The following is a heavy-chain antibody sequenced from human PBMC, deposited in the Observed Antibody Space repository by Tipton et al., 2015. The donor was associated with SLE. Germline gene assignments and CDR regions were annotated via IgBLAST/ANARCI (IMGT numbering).Heavy chain of an antibody. D-gene: IGHD6-19*01. CDR3: ARSGYSSGWYRGRFDI. CDR2: IYYSGST. J-gene: IGHJ3*02. CDR1: GGSISSGGYY. V-gene: IGHV4-31*03. Sequence: TLSLTCTVSGGSISSGGYYWSWIRQHPGKGLEWIGYIYYSGSTYYNPSLKNRVTISVDTSKNQFFLRLRSVTAADTAVYYCARSGYSSGWYRGRFDIWGQGTMVTVSS.